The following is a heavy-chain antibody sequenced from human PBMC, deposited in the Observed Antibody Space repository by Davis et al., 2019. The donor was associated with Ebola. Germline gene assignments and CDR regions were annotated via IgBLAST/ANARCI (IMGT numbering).Heavy chain of an antibody. J-gene: IGHJ6*02. V-gene: IGHV3-66*04. D-gene: IGHD6-19*01. Sequence: GESLKISCAASGFTVSSNYMSWVRQAPGKGLEWVSVIYSGGSTYYADSVKGRFTISRDNSKNTLYLQMNSLRAEDTAVYYCARHFNSGWYDAYYGIDVWGQGTTVTVSS. CDR2: IYSGGST. CDR3: ARHFNSGWYDAYYGIDV. CDR1: GFTVSSNY.